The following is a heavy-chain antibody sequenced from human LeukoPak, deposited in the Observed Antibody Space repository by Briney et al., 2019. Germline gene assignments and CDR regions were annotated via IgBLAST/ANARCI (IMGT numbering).Heavy chain of an antibody. CDR3: ARARMVRGVIIPLFDP. D-gene: IGHD3-10*01. Sequence: PSETLSLTCTVSGGSISSGNYYWSWIRQPAGKGLEWIGRIYTSGSTNYNPSLKSRVTMSVDTSKNQFSLKLSSVTAADTAVYYCARARMVRGVIIPLFDPWGQGTLVTVSS. CDR1: GGSISSGNYY. J-gene: IGHJ5*02. CDR2: IYTSGST. V-gene: IGHV4-61*02.